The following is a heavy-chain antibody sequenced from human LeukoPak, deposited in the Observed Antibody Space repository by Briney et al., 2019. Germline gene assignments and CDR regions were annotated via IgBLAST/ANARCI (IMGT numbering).Heavy chain of an antibody. CDR2: IWYDGSNK. D-gene: IGHD6-6*01. J-gene: IGHJ4*02. V-gene: IGHV3-33*06. CDR3: AKGLSAARVYYSDY. Sequence: GRSLRLSCAASGFTFSSYGMHWVRQAPGKGLEWVAVIWYDGSNKYYADSVKGRFTISRDNSKNTLYLQMNSLRAEDTAVYYCAKGLSAARVYYSDYWGQGTLVTVSS. CDR1: GFTFSSYG.